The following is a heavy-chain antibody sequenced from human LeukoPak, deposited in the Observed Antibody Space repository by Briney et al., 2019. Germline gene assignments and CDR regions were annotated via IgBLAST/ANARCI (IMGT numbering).Heavy chain of an antibody. V-gene: IGHV1-46*01. J-gene: IGHJ3*02. Sequence: ASVKVSCKASGYTFTNFYMHWVRQVPGQGLEWMGIINPRGGSASSAQKFQGRVTITADESTSTAYMELSSLRSEDTAVYYCARDWQVAASTAFDIWGQGTMVTVSS. CDR3: ARDWQVAASTAFDI. D-gene: IGHD2-15*01. CDR1: GYTFTNFY. CDR2: INPRGGSA.